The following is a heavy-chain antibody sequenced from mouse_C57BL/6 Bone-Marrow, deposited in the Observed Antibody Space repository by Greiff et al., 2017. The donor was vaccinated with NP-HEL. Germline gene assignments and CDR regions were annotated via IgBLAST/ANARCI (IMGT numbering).Heavy chain of an antibody. D-gene: IGHD2-12*01. CDR2: IHPNSGST. J-gene: IGHJ3*01. V-gene: IGHV1-64*01. CDR1: GYTFTSYW. Sequence: VQLQQSGAELVKPGASVKLSCKASGYTFTSYWMHWVKQRPGQGLEWIGMIHPNSGSTNYNEKFKSKATLTVDKSSSTAYMQLSSLTSEDSAVYYCARCCDSYRGFAYWGQGTLVTVSA. CDR3: ARCCDSYRGFAY.